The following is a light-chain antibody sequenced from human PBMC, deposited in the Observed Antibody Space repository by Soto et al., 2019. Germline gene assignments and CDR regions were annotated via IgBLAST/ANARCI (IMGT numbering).Light chain of an antibody. J-gene: IGKJ4*01. CDR3: QPYNNWPLT. V-gene: IGKV4-1*01. Sequence: DIVMTQSPDSLAVSLGERATINCNSSQSILYTSNNRNYLAWYQQKPGQPPKLLLNWASARESGVPARFSGSRSGPEFTLTINSLQSEDFAIYYCQPYNNWPLTFGGGTKVDIK. CDR2: WAS. CDR1: QSILYTSNNRNY.